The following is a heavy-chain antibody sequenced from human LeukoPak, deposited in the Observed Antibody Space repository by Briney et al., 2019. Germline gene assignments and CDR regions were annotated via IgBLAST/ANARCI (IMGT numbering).Heavy chain of an antibody. CDR2: ISYSGST. D-gene: IGHD5-12*01. CDR1: GGSISSYY. V-gene: IGHV4-59*08. Sequence: PSETLSLTCTVSGGSISSYYWSWIRQPPGKGLEWLGYISYSGSTTYNPSLKSRVTISVDTSKNQFSLRLSSVTAADTAVYYCARLRYSGYDLYYYYGMDVWGQGTMVTVSS. J-gene: IGHJ6*02. CDR3: ARLRYSGYDLYYYYGMDV.